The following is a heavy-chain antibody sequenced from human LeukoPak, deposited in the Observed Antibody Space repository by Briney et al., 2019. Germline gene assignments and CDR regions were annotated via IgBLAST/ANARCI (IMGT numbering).Heavy chain of an antibody. J-gene: IGHJ4*02. CDR1: GGTFSSYA. Sequence: SVKVSCKASGGTFSSYAINWVRQAPGQGLEWMGGIIPMFGTANYAQKFQGRVTITADESTSTAYMELSSLRSEDTAVYYCARENYYDGSGSPSASAPVDHWGQGTLVTVSS. D-gene: IGHD3-22*01. CDR3: ARENYYDGSGSPSASAPVDH. V-gene: IGHV1-69*13. CDR2: IIPMFGTA.